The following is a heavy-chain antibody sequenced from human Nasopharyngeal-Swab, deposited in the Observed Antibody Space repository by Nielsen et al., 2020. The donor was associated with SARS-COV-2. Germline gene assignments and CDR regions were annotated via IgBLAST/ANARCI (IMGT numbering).Heavy chain of an antibody. CDR1: GYSFTSYW. D-gene: IGHD2-2*01. CDR3: ARQSKGAGYCSSTSCYVSWFDP. V-gene: IGHV5-51*01. CDR2: IYPGDSVT. J-gene: IGHJ5*02. Sequence: GESLKISCKGSGYSFTSYWIGWVRQMPGKGLEWMGIIYPGDSVTRYSPSFQGQVTISADKSISTAYLQWSSLKASDTAMYYCARQSKGAGYCSSTSCYVSWFDPWGQGTLVTVSS.